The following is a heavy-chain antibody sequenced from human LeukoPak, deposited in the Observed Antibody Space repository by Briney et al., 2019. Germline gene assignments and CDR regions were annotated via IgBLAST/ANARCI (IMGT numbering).Heavy chain of an antibody. V-gene: IGHV4-39*01. D-gene: IGHD3-22*01. CDR1: GGSISSSSYY. Sequence: SETLSLTCTVSGGSISSSSYYWSWIRQPPGKGLEWIGSIYYSGSTYYNPSLKSRVTISVDTSKNQFSLKLSSVTAADTAVYYCASIYSMIVVAPFDYWGQGTLVTVSS. CDR2: IYYSGST. J-gene: IGHJ4*02. CDR3: ASIYSMIVVAPFDY.